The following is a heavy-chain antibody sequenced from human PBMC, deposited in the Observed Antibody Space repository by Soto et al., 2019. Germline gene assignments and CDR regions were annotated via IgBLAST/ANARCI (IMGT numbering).Heavy chain of an antibody. Sequence: QVQLVQSGAEVKKPGASVKVSCKASGYTFTNYPMHWVRQAPGQGLEWMGWINGGNGNTKYSQKFQGRVTITRDTSASTAYMELSSLRSEDTAVYYCASGVGAHYYYYGMDVWGQGTTVTVSS. CDR2: INGGNGNT. CDR3: ASGVGAHYYYYGMDV. CDR1: GYTFTNYP. D-gene: IGHD1-26*01. V-gene: IGHV1-3*01. J-gene: IGHJ6*02.